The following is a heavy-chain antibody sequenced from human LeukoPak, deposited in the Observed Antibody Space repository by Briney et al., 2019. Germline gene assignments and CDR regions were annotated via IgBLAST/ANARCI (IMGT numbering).Heavy chain of an antibody. CDR3: ARDRSGRFDP. D-gene: IGHD3-10*01. V-gene: IGHV3-30*03. Sequence: AGGSLRLSCAASGFTFSTYGFHWVRQAPGKGLEWVAIIPSGGGNIYYAVSVRGRFTISRDNSQNTLYLQMDSLRAEDTAVYYCARDRSGRFDPWGQGTLVTVSS. CDR1: GFTFSTYG. J-gene: IGHJ5*02. CDR2: IPSGGGNI.